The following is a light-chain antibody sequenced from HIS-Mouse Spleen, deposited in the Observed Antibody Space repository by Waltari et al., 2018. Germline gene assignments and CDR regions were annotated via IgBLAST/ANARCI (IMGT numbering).Light chain of an antibody. CDR3: SSYTSSSTLV. Sequence: QSALTQPASVSGSPGQSITISCTGTSSYVGGSNYVPWYQQHPGKAPKLMIYDVSNRPSGVSNRFSGSKSGNTASLTISGLQAEDEADYYCSSYTSSSTLVFGGGTKLTVL. CDR2: DVS. V-gene: IGLV2-14*03. J-gene: IGLJ2*01. CDR1: SSYVGGSNY.